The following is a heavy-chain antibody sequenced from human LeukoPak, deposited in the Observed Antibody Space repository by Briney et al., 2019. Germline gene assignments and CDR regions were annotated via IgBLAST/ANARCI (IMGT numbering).Heavy chain of an antibody. CDR1: GYTFTSYA. Sequence: ASVKVSCKASGYTFTSYAMNWVRQAPGQGLEWMGWINTNTGNPTYAQGFTGRFVFSLDTSVSTAYLQISSLKAEDTAVYYCARGAIVVVPAAMGPYYYYGMDVWGQGTTVTVSS. CDR3: ARGAIVVVPAAMGPYYYYGMDV. V-gene: IGHV7-4-1*02. CDR2: INTNTGNP. D-gene: IGHD2-2*01. J-gene: IGHJ6*02.